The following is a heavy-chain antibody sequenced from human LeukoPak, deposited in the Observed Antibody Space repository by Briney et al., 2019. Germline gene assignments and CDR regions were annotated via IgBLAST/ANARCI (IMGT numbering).Heavy chain of an antibody. V-gene: IGHV1-24*01. Sequence: ASVKVSCKVSGYTLTELSMHWVRQAPGKGLEWMGGFDPEDGETIYAQKFQGRVTMTRDMSTSTAYMELSSLRSEDTAVYYCARDPGIDRADYWGQGTLVTVSS. D-gene: IGHD1-14*01. CDR3: ARDPGIDRADY. CDR1: GYTLTELS. J-gene: IGHJ4*02. CDR2: FDPEDGET.